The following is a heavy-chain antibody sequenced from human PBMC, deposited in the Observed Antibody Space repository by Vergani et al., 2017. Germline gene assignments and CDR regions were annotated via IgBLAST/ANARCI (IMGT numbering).Heavy chain of an antibody. CDR3: AKDIRDYVLPSMDV. V-gene: IGHV3-9*01. D-gene: IGHD3-16*01. Sequence: EVQLVESGGGLVQPGRSLRLSCAASGFSFDDYAMHWVRQAPGKGLEWVSGISWNTGSIGYADSVKGRFTISRDNAKNSLYLQMNSLRAEDTALYYCAKDIRDYVLPSMDVWGQGTTVTVSS. CDR2: ISWNTGSI. CDR1: GFSFDDYA. J-gene: IGHJ6*02.